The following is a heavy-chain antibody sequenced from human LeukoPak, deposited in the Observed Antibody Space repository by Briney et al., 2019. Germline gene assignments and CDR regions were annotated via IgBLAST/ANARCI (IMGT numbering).Heavy chain of an antibody. D-gene: IGHD3-16*01. CDR3: AKDFMITFGGVRSFDY. CDR1: GFTFNSYA. J-gene: IGHJ4*02. V-gene: IGHV3-23*01. CDR2: ISGSGGNT. Sequence: PGGSLRLSCAASGFTFNSYAMSWVRQAPGKGLEWVSGISGSGGNTYYADSVKGRFTISRDNSKNTSYLQMNSLRVEDTAVYYCAKDFMITFGGVRSFDYWGQGTLVTVSS.